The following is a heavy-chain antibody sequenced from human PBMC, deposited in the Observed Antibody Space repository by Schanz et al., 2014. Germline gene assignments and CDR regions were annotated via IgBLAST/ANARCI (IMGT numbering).Heavy chain of an antibody. D-gene: IGHD3-10*01. Sequence: QVPLLESGGGLVEPGGSLRLSCAASGFSFSDYYMSWIRQAPGKGLEWISFINTGSNYINYADSVKGRFTISRDNTKNSLFLQLNSLRADDTAVYYCARIGGSVFDYWAQGTLVTVSS. CDR2: INTGSNYI. J-gene: IGHJ4*02. V-gene: IGHV3-11*03. CDR1: GFSFSDYY. CDR3: ARIGGSVFDY.